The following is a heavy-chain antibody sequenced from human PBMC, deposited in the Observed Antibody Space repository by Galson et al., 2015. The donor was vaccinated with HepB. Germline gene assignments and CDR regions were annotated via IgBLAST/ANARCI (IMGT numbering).Heavy chain of an antibody. CDR1: GFTFSSYA. D-gene: IGHD3-22*01. J-gene: IGHJ2*01. CDR2: ISGSGGST. CDR3: AKGEVVAPPDRGWYFGL. Sequence: SLRLSCAASGFTFSSYAMSWVRQAPGKGLEWVSAISGSGGSTYYADSVKGRFTISRDNSKNTLYLQMNSLRAEDTAVYYCAKGEVVAPPDRGWYFGLWGRGTLVTVSS. V-gene: IGHV3-23*01.